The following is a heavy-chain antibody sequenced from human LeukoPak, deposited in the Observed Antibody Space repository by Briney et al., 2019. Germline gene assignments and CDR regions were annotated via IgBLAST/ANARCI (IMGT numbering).Heavy chain of an antibody. CDR2: IYRSGST. V-gene: IGHV4-30-2*01. CDR3: ARQPPLEYSSSSSFVDY. Sequence: SETLSLTCAVSGGSISSGGYSWSWIRQPPGKGLEWIGYIYRSGSTYYNPSLKSRVTISVDRSKNQFSLKLSSVTAADTAVYYCARQPPLEYSSSSSFVDYWGQGTLVTVSS. D-gene: IGHD6-6*01. J-gene: IGHJ4*02. CDR1: GGSISSGGYS.